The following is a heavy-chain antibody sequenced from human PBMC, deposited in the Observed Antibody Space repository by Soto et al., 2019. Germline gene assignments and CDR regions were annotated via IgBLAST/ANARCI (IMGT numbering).Heavy chain of an antibody. CDR3: ARVPAATVDYYYYGMDV. V-gene: IGHV4-31*03. CDR1: GGTISSGGYY. Sequence: SETLSLTCTVSGGTISSGGYYWSWIRQHPGKGLERIGYIYYSGSTYYNPSLKSRVTISVDTSKNQFSLQLSSVTAADTAVYYCARVPAATVDYYYYGMDVWGQGTTVTVSS. CDR2: IYYSGST. J-gene: IGHJ6*02. D-gene: IGHD2-2*01.